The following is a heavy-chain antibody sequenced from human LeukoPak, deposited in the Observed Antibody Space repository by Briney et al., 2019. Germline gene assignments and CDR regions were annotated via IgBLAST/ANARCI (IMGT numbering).Heavy chain of an antibody. Sequence: GGSLRLSCAASGFTFNSYAMHWVRQAPGKGLEWVAVASYDGSNKYYADSVKGRFTISRDNSKNTLYLQMNSLRAEDTAVYYCAKSIVVAGTGNVYFQHWGQGTLVTVSS. CDR3: AKSIVVAGTGNVYFQH. D-gene: IGHD6-19*01. J-gene: IGHJ1*01. CDR1: GFTFNSYA. V-gene: IGHV3-30-3*02. CDR2: ASYDGSNK.